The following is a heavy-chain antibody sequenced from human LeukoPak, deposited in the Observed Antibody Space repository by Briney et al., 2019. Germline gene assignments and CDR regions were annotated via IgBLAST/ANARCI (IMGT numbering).Heavy chain of an antibody. J-gene: IGHJ4*02. Sequence: SETLSLTCTVSGGSISSYYWSWIRQPPGKGLEWIASIYHSGNTYYNPSLNSRVTISVDTSKNQFSLRLSSVTAADTAVYYCARVEGGWPFDYWGQGTLVTVSS. V-gene: IGHV4-38-2*02. D-gene: IGHD6-19*01. CDR1: GGSISSYY. CDR2: IYHSGNT. CDR3: ARVEGGWPFDY.